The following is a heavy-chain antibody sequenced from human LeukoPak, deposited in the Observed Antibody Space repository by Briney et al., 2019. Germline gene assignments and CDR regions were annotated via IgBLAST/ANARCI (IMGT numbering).Heavy chain of an antibody. CDR1: GFTFSSYA. V-gene: IGHV3-30*04. CDR3: ARDWCSGGSCSTFAY. D-gene: IGHD2-15*01. Sequence: PGGSLRLSCAASGFTFSSYAMHWVRQAPGKGLEWVAVISYDGSNKYYADSVKGRFTISRDNSKNTLYLQMNSLRAEDTAVYYCARDWCSGGSCSTFAYWGQGTLVTVSS. J-gene: IGHJ4*02. CDR2: ISYDGSNK.